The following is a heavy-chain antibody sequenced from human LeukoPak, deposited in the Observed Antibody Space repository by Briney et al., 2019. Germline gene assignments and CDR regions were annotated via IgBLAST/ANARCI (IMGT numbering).Heavy chain of an antibody. V-gene: IGHV4-39*07. CDR1: GGSISSSSYY. J-gene: IGHJ4*02. CDR3: ASTYYGSGVTTYDY. Sequence: SETLSLTCIVSGGSISSSSYYWGWIRQPPGKGLEWIGSIYYSGSTYYNSSLKSRVTISVDTSKNQFSLKLSSVTAADTAVYYCASTYYGSGVTTYDYWGQGTLVTVSS. D-gene: IGHD3-10*01. CDR2: IYYSGST.